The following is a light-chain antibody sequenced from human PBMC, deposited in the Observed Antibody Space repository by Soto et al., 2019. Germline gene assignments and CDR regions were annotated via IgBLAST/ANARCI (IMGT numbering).Light chain of an antibody. CDR1: QGISNA. Sequence: AIQLTQSPSSLSPSVGDRVTITCRASQGISNALAWYQQKPGKAPKLVIYDASSLESGVPSRYSGSGAGTDFTLTISSLQPEDFASYCCQQFNIYPITFGPGNKVDIE. CDR3: QQFNIYPIT. V-gene: IGKV1-13*02. J-gene: IGKJ3*01. CDR2: DAS.